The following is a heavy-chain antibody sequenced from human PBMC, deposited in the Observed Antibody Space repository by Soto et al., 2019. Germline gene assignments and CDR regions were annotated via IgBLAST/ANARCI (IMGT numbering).Heavy chain of an antibody. CDR1: GYTFTSYG. V-gene: IGHV1-18*01. D-gene: IGHD3-3*01. CDR2: ISAYNGNT. CDR3: AREDLNYDFWSGYDY. Sequence: GASVKVSCKASGYTFTSYGISWVRQAPGQGLEWMGWISAYNGNTNYAQKLQGRVTMTTDTSTSTAYMELRSLRSDDTAVYYCAREDLNYDFWSGYDYWGQGTLVTVSS. J-gene: IGHJ4*02.